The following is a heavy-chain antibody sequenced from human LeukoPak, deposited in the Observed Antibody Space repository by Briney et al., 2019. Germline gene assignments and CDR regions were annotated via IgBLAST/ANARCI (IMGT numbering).Heavy chain of an antibody. CDR2: VNRDGSET. CDR1: GFALSSHW. V-gene: IGHV3-7*03. CDR3: ARNNGMDV. Sequence: GGSLRLSCAASGFALSSHWMPWVRQVPGRGPEWVANVNRDGSETYYLDSVKGRFTISKDNAKNSLYLQMISLRAEDTALYHCARNNGMDVWGQGTTVIVSS. J-gene: IGHJ6*02.